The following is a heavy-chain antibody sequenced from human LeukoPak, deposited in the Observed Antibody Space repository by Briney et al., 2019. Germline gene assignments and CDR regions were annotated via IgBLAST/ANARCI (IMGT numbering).Heavy chain of an antibody. CDR1: GGSISGSSHF. V-gene: IGHV4-39*01. CDR3: ARHRVLGIAAAPYYFDS. CDR2: VYYGGST. D-gene: IGHD6-13*01. J-gene: IGHJ4*02. Sequence: PSETLSVTCTVSGGSISGSSHFWGWIRQPPGKGLEWIGSVYYGGSTYYNPSLKSRVTISVDTSKNQFSLKLRSVTAADTALYYCARHRVLGIAAAPYYFDSWGQGTLVTVSS.